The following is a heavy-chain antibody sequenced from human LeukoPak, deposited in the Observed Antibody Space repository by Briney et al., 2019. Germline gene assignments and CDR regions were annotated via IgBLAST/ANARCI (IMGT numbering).Heavy chain of an antibody. V-gene: IGHV1-2*02. CDR1: GYTFTGYY. J-gene: IGHJ4*02. D-gene: IGHD3-10*01. CDR3: ARASGGSGSYAYFDY. Sequence: GASVKVSCKASGYTFTGYYMHWVRQAPGQGLEWMGWINPNSGGTNYAQKFQGRVTMTRDTSISTAYMELSRLRSDDTAVYYCARASGGSGSYAYFDYWGQGTLVTVSS. CDR2: INPNSGGT.